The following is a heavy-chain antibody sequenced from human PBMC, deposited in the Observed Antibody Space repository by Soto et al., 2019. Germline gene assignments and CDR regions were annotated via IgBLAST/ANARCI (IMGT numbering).Heavy chain of an antibody. CDR3: TTARYYYYGMDV. CDR2: IKSKTDGGTT. J-gene: IGHJ6*02. V-gene: IGHV3-15*07. CDR1: GFTFSNAW. Sequence: EVQLVESGGGLVKPGGSLRLSCAASGFTFSNAWMNWVRQAPGKGLEWVGRIKSKTDGGTTDYAAPVKGRFIISRXXSKNTLYLQMNSLKTEDTAVYYCTTARYYYYGMDVWGQGTTVTVSS.